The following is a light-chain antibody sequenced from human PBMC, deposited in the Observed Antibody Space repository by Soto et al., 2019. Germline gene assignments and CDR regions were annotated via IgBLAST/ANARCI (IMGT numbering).Light chain of an antibody. Sequence: AIQLTQSPSSLSASVGDRVTISCRASQGIGNDLAWYQQKPGKAPRLLIYDASSLLSGVPSRFSGSGSGTGFTLTISCLQSEDFATYYCQQYYSFPQTFGQGTKVDIK. CDR1: QGIGND. CDR3: QQYYSFPQT. V-gene: IGKV1-13*02. CDR2: DAS. J-gene: IGKJ1*01.